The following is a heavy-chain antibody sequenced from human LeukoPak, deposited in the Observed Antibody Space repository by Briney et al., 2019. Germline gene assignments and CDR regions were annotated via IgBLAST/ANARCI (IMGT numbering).Heavy chain of an antibody. CDR3: AKDLLTLPRKYFSL. V-gene: IGHV3-30*02. CDR2: IWYDGSNE. D-gene: IGHD1-14*01. CDR1: GFAFRNYG. J-gene: IGHJ2*01. Sequence: PGGSLRLSCAASGFAFRNYGMHWVRQAPDKGLEWVAYIWYDGSNEYYADSVKGRFTISRDNSKNTLYLQMNSLRAEDTAVYYCAKDLLTLPRKYFSLWGRGTLVTVSS.